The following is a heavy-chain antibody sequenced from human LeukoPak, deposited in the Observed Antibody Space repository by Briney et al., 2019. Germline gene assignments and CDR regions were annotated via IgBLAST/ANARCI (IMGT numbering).Heavy chain of an antibody. D-gene: IGHD4-17*01. CDR2: IYPGDSDT. CDR1: GYTFSSSW. V-gene: IGHV5-51*01. Sequence: GESLKISCKGSGYTFSSSWIGWVRQMPGKGREWMGIIYPGDSDTRYSPSFEGQVIISSDESINTAYLLWSSLKATDTGMYFCARQYGRPFDYWGQGTLVTVSS. J-gene: IGHJ4*02. CDR3: ARQYGRPFDY.